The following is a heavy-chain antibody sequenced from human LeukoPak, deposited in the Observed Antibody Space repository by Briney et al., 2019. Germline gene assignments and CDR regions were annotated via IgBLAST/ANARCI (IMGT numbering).Heavy chain of an antibody. Sequence: GGSLRLSCGASGFIFSSYWMTWVRQAPGKRLEWVANIKPDGSEKYYVDSVKGRFTISRDNAKNSLYLQIHSLRAEDTAIYYCARERLAHTYWGQRALVTVSS. CDR2: IKPDGSEK. D-gene: IGHD3-3*02. CDR3: ARERLAHTY. J-gene: IGHJ4*02. V-gene: IGHV3-7*01. CDR1: GFIFSSYW.